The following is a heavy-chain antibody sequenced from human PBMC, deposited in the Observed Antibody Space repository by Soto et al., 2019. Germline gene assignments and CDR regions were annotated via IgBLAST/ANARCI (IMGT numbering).Heavy chain of an antibody. Sequence: GESLKISCKGSGYSFTSYWIGWVRQMPGKGLEWMGIIYPGDSDTRYSPSFQGQVTISADKSISTAYLQWGSLKASDTAMYYCARLLPSPIVVVPAAPHGPNHYYMDVWGKGTTVTVSS. CDR1: GYSFTSYW. CDR2: IYPGDSDT. CDR3: ARLLPSPIVVVPAAPHGPNHYYMDV. V-gene: IGHV5-51*01. D-gene: IGHD2-2*01. J-gene: IGHJ6*03.